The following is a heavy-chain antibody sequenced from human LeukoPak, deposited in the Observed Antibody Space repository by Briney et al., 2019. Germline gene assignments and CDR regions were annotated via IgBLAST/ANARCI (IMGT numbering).Heavy chain of an antibody. CDR1: GGSISGYY. J-gene: IGHJ4*02. CDR3: ARDLTFDY. V-gene: IGHV4-59*12. Sequence: NPSETLSLTRTVSGGSISGYYRSWIRQPPGKGLEWIGYIHYSGETNYNPSLSSRDTIAMDTSKNQFSLNLRSVTAADTAVYYCARDLTFDYWGQGALVTVSS. CDR2: IHYSGET.